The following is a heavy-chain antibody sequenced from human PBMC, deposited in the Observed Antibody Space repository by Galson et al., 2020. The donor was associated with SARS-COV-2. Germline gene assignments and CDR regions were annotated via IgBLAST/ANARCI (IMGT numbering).Heavy chain of an antibody. CDR2: INTNTGNP. Sequence: ASVKVSCKASGYTFTSYAMNWVRQAPGQGLEWMGWINTNTGNPTYAQGFTGRFVFSLDTSVSTAYLQISSLKAEDTAVYYCATPDCSSTGCYYYYCMDVWGQGTTVTVSS. J-gene: IGHJ6*02. CDR1: GYTFTSYA. CDR3: ATPDCSSTGCYYYYCMDV. V-gene: IGHV7-4-1*02. D-gene: IGHD2-2*01.